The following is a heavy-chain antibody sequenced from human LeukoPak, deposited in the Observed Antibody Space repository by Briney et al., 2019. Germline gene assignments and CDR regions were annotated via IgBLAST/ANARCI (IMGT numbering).Heavy chain of an antibody. V-gene: IGHV4-34*01. J-gene: IGHJ6*02. CDR2: INHSGST. Sequence: SETLSLTCAVYGXSFSGYYWSWIRQPPGKGLEWIGEINHSGSTNYNPSLKSRVTISVDTSKNQFSLKLSSVTAADTAVYYCARGYGVLGSMDVWGQGTTVTVSS. CDR3: ARGYGVLGSMDV. CDR1: GXSFSGYY. D-gene: IGHD2-8*02.